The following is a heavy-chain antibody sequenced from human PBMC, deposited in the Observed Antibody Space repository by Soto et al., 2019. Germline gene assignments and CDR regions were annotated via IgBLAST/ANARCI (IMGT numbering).Heavy chain of an antibody. CDR1: GFSLTTSGVG. CDR2: IYWDDDK. D-gene: IGHD3-3*01. V-gene: IGHV2-5*02. Sequence: QITLNESGPTQVKPRQTLTLTCTFSGFSLTTSGVGVGWIRQSPGKAPEWLALIYWDDDKRYSPSLKSRLTITKDTSKNQVVLTMADLDPADTATYGWAHRVLRTVFGLVTTTAIYFDFWGQGTPVAVSS. CDR3: AHRVLRTVFGLVTTTAIYFDF. J-gene: IGHJ4*02.